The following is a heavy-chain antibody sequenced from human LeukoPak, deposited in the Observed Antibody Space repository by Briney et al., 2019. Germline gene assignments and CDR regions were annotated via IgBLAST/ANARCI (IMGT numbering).Heavy chain of an antibody. V-gene: IGHV3-11*01. Sequence: GGSLRLSCVACGFSFSDYYMSWIRQAPGRGLEWISYISGSGSDLYYADSVKGRFTISRDNANNSLYLQMNSLRAEDTAVYYCARSIGYYYTMDVWGQGTTVTVSS. CDR3: ARSIGYYYTMDV. CDR1: GFSFSDYY. CDR2: ISGSGSDL. D-gene: IGHD3-22*01. J-gene: IGHJ6*02.